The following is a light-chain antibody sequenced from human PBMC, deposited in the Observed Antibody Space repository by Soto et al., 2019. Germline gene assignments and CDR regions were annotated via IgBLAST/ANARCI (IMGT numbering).Light chain of an antibody. Sequence: EVVLTQSPATLSLSPGERATLSCRASRSVSTYLAWYQQKPGQAPRLLIYDASNRATGIPARFSGSGSATDFTLTISSLEPEDFAVYYCQQRSSWITFGQGTKVDIK. V-gene: IGKV3-11*01. CDR1: RSVSTY. CDR2: DAS. J-gene: IGKJ1*01. CDR3: QQRSSWIT.